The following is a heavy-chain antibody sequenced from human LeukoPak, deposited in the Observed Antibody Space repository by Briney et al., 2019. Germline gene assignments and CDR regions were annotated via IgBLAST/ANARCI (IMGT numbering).Heavy chain of an antibody. CDR1: GYTFSAYY. J-gene: IGHJ6*03. CDR3: ARGGKTGYVDYYYYYMDV. Sequence: ASVKLSCKASGYTFSAYYIHWVRQAPGQRLEWRGWINTNTGNPTCAQGFTGRFVFSLVKFVGSANLQISSLKTEDTAVYFCARGGKTGYVDYYYYYMDVWGKGTTVTVSS. D-gene: IGHD3-9*01. CDR2: INTNTGNP. V-gene: IGHV7-4-1*02.